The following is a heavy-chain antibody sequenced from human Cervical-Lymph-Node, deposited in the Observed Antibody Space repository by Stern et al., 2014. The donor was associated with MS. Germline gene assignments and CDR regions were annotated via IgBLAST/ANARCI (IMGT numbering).Heavy chain of an antibody. CDR2: INPKSGGT. CDR3: TRALRIADRPSPGGHWFDP. CDR1: GYIFTDYY. D-gene: IGHD6-6*01. Sequence: VQLVESGAEVEKPGASVKVSCKASGYIFTDYYLHRVRQAPGQGLEWMGRINPKSGGTSYAQSFQGRVTLTRDTSITTAYMDLSRLTSDDTAVYYCTRALRIADRPSPGGHWFDPWGQGTLVIVSS. V-gene: IGHV1-2*02. J-gene: IGHJ5*02.